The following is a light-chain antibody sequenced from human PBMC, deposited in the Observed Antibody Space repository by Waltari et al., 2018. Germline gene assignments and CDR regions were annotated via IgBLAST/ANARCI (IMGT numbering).Light chain of an antibody. J-gene: IGLJ2*01. CDR3: AAWDDRRSGVV. Sequence: QSVLTQPPSASGTPGQRVTISCSGSSSNIGSNYVYWYLQLPGTAPKLLIYRNNQRPSGVPDRFSGSKTGTSASLAISGRRSEDEADYYCAAWDDRRSGVVFGGGTKLTVL. CDR1: SSNIGSNY. CDR2: RNN. V-gene: IGLV1-47*01.